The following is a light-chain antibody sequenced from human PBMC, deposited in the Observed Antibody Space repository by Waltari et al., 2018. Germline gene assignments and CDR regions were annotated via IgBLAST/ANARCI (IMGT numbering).Light chain of an antibody. CDR2: AAS. J-gene: IGKJ1*01. V-gene: IGKV1-27*01. CDR3: QQDYTTPWT. Sequence: DIQMTQSPSSLSASVGDRVTVTCRASQGINKELSWYQQEPGKAPTLLIAAASSLQTGVSSRFSGSGSGADFTLTISSLEPEDVATYYCQQDYTTPWTFGQGTKVEIK. CDR1: QGINKE.